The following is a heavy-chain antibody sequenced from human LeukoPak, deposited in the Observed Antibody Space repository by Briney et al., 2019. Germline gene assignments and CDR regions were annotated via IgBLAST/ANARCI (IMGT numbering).Heavy chain of an antibody. CDR2: ISWNSGSI. D-gene: IGHD1-20*01. CDR3: AEAYNWNDHQAFDY. CDR1: GFTFDDYA. J-gene: IGHJ4*02. V-gene: IGHV3-9*03. Sequence: GRSLRLSCAASGFTFDDYAMHWVRQAPRKGLEWVSGISWNSGSIGYADSVRGGFTISRDNAKNSLYLQMNSLRAEDMALYYCAEAYNWNDHQAFDYWGQGTLVTVSS.